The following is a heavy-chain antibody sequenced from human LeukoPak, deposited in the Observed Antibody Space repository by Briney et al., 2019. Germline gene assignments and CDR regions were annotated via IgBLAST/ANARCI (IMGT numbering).Heavy chain of an antibody. CDR2: IEKDGIEK. D-gene: IGHD2-2*01. CDR3: ARGRYSSRSGGYYFDI. CDR1: GFTLSSDW. J-gene: IGHJ4*02. V-gene: IGHV3-7*01. Sequence: GSLRLSCVVSGFTLSSDWMSWVHRAPEKGLEWVANIEKDGIEKYYVESVKCRFTFSRDNAKNSLYLQMNSLRAEDTAVYYCARGRYSSRSGGYYFDIWGQGTLVTVSS.